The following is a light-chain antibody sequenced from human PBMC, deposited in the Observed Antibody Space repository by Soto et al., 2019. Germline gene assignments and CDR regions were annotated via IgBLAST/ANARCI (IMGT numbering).Light chain of an antibody. CDR1: LDISNY. Sequence: DIQMTQSPSSLSASVGDRVTLTCQASLDISNYLNWYQQKPGKAPKLLIYDASNLETGVPSRFSGSGSGTDFTFTISSLQAEDIATYYCQQYDNPPLTFGGGTKVEIK. J-gene: IGKJ4*01. CDR3: QQYDNPPLT. V-gene: IGKV1-33*01. CDR2: DAS.